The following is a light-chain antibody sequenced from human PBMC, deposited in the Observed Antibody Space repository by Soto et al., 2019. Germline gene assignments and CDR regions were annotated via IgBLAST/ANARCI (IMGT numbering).Light chain of an antibody. Sequence: QSALTQPASVSGSPGQSITISCTGTSSDIGTYEYVSWYQQHPGKAPKLMIYEVSKRPSGVPDRFSGSKSGNTASLTVSGLQAEDEADYYCSSYAGSNNLVFGGGTKVTVL. CDR1: SSDIGTYEY. CDR2: EVS. V-gene: IGLV2-8*01. J-gene: IGLJ2*01. CDR3: SSYAGSNNLV.